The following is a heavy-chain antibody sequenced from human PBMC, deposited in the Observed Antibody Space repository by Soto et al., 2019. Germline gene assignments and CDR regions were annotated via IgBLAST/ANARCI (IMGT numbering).Heavy chain of an antibody. V-gene: IGHV3-30-3*01. D-gene: IGHD2-15*01. CDR3: ATDIPAPCLLNS. CDR1: GFTLNGKT. J-gene: IGHJ4*02. Sequence: GGSLGLSCAASGFTLNGKTMYWVRQTPGKGLEWVALIAPDASQIYYADSVKGRFTISRDNSKNTLNLQMDSLRAEYPSLYLCATDIPAPCLLNSWGQGTLVPVPS. CDR2: IAPDASQI.